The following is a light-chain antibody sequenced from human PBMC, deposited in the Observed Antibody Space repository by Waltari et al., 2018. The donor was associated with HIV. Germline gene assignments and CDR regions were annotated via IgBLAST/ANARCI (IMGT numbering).Light chain of an antibody. V-gene: IGLV2-8*01. CDR3: SSYAGSNNLL. CDR2: EVS. J-gene: IGLJ2*01. CDR1: SSDVGGYNY. Sequence: QSALTQPPSASGSPGQSVTISCTGTSSDVGGYNYVSWYQQHPGKAPKLMIYEVSKRPSWVPDRFAGSKSGSTSSLTVSGLQAEDEADYYCSSYAGSNNLLFGGGTKLTVL.